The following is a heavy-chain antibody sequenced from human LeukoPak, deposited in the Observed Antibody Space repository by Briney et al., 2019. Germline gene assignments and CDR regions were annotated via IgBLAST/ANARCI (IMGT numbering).Heavy chain of an antibody. Sequence: GGSLRLSCAASGFTFSSYEMNWVRQAPGKGLEWVSYISSSGSTIYYADSVKGRFTISRDNAKNSLYLQMNSLRAEDTAVYYCAKIGGIAAAGTVIFDYWGQGTLVTVSS. D-gene: IGHD6-13*01. CDR2: ISSSGSTI. CDR3: AKIGGIAAAGTVIFDY. V-gene: IGHV3-48*03. CDR1: GFTFSSYE. J-gene: IGHJ4*02.